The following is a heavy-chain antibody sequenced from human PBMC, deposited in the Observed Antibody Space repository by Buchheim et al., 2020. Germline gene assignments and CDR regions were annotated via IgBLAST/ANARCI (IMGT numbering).Heavy chain of an antibody. CDR3: ARDRGAHDFGPIDY. CDR1: GVSINTGTFY. V-gene: IGHV4-31*03. Sequence: QVQLQESGPGLVKPSQTLSLTCTVSGVSINTGTFYWSWIRQHPGKGLEWIGYVYYTGRAYSNPSLKSRVSMSVEKSQNQFSLNLASVTAADTAVYYCARDRGAHDFGPIDYWGQGAL. CDR2: VYYTGRA. D-gene: IGHD4-17*01. J-gene: IGHJ4*02.